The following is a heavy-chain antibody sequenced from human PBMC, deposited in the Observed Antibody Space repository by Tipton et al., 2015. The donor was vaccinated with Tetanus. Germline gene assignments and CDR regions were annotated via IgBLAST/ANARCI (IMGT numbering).Heavy chain of an antibody. V-gene: IGHV3-21*01. CDR3: AKDLEDQYYYGMDV. CDR1: GFSISTCY. D-gene: IGHD1-1*01. Sequence: SLRLSCAASGFSISTCYINWVRQAPGKGLEWVSSFSATGGYKYYADSVKGRFTISRDNAKNSLYLQMNSLRAEDTALYYCAKDLEDQYYYGMDVWGRGTTVTVSS. J-gene: IGHJ6*02. CDR2: FSATGGYK.